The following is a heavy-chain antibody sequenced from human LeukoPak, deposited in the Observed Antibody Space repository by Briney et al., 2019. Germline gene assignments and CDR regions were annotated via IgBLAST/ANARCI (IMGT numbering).Heavy chain of an antibody. CDR1: GFTFSSYA. J-gene: IGHJ6*02. CDR2: ISGSGGST. Sequence: GASLRLSCAASGFTFSSYAMSWVRQAPGKGLEWVSVISGSGGSTYYADSVKGRFTISRDNSKNTLYLQMNSLRAEDTAVYYCAKGTGPAGSTNYGMDVWGQGPTVTVSS. D-gene: IGHD2-2*01. V-gene: IGHV3-23*01. CDR3: AKGTGPAGSTNYGMDV.